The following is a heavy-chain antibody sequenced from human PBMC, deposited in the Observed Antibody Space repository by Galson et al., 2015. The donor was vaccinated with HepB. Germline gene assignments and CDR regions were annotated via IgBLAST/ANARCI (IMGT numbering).Heavy chain of an antibody. J-gene: IGHJ4*02. CDR2: INVGNGNT. D-gene: IGHD6-19*01. CDR1: GYTFPRHA. V-gene: IGHV1-3*01. Sequence: SVKVSCKASGYTFPRHAIHWVRQAPGQRLEWMGWINVGNGNTKYSQKFQGRFTITRDISATTAYMELSSLRSEDAAVYYCATLTTYTRGIDYWGQGTPVIVSS. CDR3: ATLTTYTRGIDY.